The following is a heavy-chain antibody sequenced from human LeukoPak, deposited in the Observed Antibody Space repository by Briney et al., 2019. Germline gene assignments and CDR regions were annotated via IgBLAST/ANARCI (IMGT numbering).Heavy chain of an antibody. CDR2: IYSGRTT. J-gene: IGHJ5*02. CDR3: AREKGGYCSSTSCYQFDP. Sequence: SETLSLTCTVSAGSISSSSHHWGWIRQSPGKGLEWIGSIYSGRTTYYNPSLNNRVTISVVTSKNQFSLKLSSVTAADTAVYYCAREKGGYCSSTSCYQFDPWGQGTLVTVSS. V-gene: IGHV4-39*07. CDR1: AGSISSSSHH. D-gene: IGHD2-2*01.